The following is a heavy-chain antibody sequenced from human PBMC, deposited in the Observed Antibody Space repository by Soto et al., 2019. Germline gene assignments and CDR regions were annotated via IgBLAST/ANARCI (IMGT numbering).Heavy chain of an antibody. J-gene: IGHJ6*02. V-gene: IGHV3-30-3*01. CDR2: ISYDESNK. D-gene: IGHD6-19*01. CDR3: ARGRRITVARTTYYYGMDV. Sequence: GGSLRLSCVASGFTFSSYAMHWVRQAPGKGLEWVAIISYDESNKYYADSVKGRFTISRDNSKNTLYLQMNSLRPEDTAVYYCARGRRITVARTTYYYGMDVWGQGTTVTVSS. CDR1: GFTFSSYA.